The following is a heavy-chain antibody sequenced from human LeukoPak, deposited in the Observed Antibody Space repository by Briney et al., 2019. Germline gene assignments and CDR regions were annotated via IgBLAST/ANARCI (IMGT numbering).Heavy chain of an antibody. CDR2: FDPEDGET. D-gene: IGHD1-26*01. CDR1: GYTLTELS. J-gene: IGHJ6*02. Sequence: ASVKVSCKVSGYTLTELSMHWVRQAPGIGLEWMGGFDPEDGETIYAQKFKGRVTMTEDTSTDTAYMELSSLRSEDTAVYYCATVPSGSYGRYYYYGMDVWGQGTTVTVSS. CDR3: ATVPSGSYGRYYYYGMDV. V-gene: IGHV1-24*01.